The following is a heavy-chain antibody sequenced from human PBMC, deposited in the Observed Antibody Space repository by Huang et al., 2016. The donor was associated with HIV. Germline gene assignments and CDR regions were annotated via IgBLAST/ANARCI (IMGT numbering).Heavy chain of an antibody. CDR3: AAGGYSTSWYYYYYYYMDV. D-gene: IGHD6-19*01. Sequence: EVQLVESGGGLVKAGTSLRLSCAVPGLPVSKGWMTWVRQALWKGMEGGGRIIRKTDVDTKDYAATVKCRFTISRDDSKNTLYLQMNSLQTEDTAVYYCAAGGYSTSWYYYYYYYMDVWGKGTTVTVSS. J-gene: IGHJ6*03. V-gene: IGHV3-15*01. CDR2: IIRKTDVDTK. CDR1: GLPVSKGW.